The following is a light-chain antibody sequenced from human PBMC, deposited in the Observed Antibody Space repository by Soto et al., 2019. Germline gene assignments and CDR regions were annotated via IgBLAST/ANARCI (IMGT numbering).Light chain of an antibody. CDR3: QQYDNLREGT. Sequence: DVQMTQSPSSLSAFVGDRVTITCQASEDISNYLNWYQQKPGKAPKLLIYDASTLETGFPSRFSGSRSGTDFTFPISSLQSEDVGTYYCQQYDNLREGTFGGGTMVHI. CDR2: DAS. CDR1: EDISNY. V-gene: IGKV1-33*01. J-gene: IGKJ4*01.